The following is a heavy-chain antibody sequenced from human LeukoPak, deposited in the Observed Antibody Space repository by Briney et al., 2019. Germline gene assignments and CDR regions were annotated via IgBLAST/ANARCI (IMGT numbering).Heavy chain of an antibody. Sequence: PSETLSLTCTVSGGSISSGSYYWSWIRQPAGKGLEWIGRIYTSGSTNYNPSLKSRVTISVDTSKNQFSLKLSSVTAADTAVYCCARSQSITIFGVVIQYAFDIWGQGTMVTVSS. CDR1: GGSISSGSYY. CDR2: IYTSGST. V-gene: IGHV4-61*02. D-gene: IGHD3-3*01. J-gene: IGHJ3*02. CDR3: ARSQSITIFGVVIQYAFDI.